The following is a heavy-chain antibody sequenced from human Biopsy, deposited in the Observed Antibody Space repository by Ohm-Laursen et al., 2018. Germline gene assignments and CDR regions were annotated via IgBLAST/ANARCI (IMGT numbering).Heavy chain of an antibody. J-gene: IGHJ4*02. V-gene: IGHV4-31*02. D-gene: IGHD3-16*01. CDR3: TRAGGGKIYGL. Sequence: TLSLIRTVSGDSINTGGYYWTWIRQHPGTGLEWIGYIHYSGNTLYNPSLKSRLTISVDTSRNQFSLKLTSVSAADTALYYCTRAGGGKIYGLWGQGTLVTVSS. CDR1: GDSINTGGYY. CDR2: IHYSGNT.